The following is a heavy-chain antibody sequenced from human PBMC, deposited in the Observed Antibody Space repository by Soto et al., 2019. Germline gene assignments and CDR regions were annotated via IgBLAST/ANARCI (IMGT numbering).Heavy chain of an antibody. D-gene: IGHD2-15*01. Sequence: HPGGSLRLSCEASGLTVSSSYMTWVRQAPGKGLEWVSVLYSGGATYYSDSVKGRFTISRDNSRNTLYLQMNSLRAEDTAVYYCVREFCSGLNCFRDYGMHVWGHGTTVTVSS. J-gene: IGHJ6*02. V-gene: IGHV3-53*01. CDR1: GLTVSSSY. CDR3: VREFCSGLNCFRDYGMHV. CDR2: LYSGGAT.